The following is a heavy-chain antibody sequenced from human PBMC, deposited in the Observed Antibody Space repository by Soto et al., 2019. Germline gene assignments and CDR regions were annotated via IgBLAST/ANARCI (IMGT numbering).Heavy chain of an antibody. CDR1: GFTFSNYW. V-gene: IGHV3-7*04. J-gene: IGHJ3*02. D-gene: IGHD3-10*01. CDR3: ARDVSPGSRTLYLDAFDI. CDR2: IKRDGSGG. Sequence: EVQLVESGGGLVQPGGSLRLSCAASGFTFSNYWMTWVRQAPGKGLEWVANIKRDGSGGSYLDSVRGRFTVSRDNAKNSLYLQMDSLRAEDTALYYCARDVSPGSRTLYLDAFDIWDQGTMVTVSS.